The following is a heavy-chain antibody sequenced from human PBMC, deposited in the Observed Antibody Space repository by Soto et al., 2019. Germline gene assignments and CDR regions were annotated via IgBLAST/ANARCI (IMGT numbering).Heavy chain of an antibody. CDR3: SRMDGDYNYYGFDV. CDR1: GFSLTNGRMG. J-gene: IGHJ6*02. V-gene: IGHV2-26*01. Sequence: QVTLKESGPVLVKPTETLTLTCSVSGFSLTNGRMGVSWIRQPPGKALEWLAHFFSDAERSYSTSMQSRLNMYKDASGSQVVLTLTHMAPADTATYFWSRMDGDYNYYGFDVWGHGIAVTVSS. CDR2: FFSDAER. D-gene: IGHD4-17*01.